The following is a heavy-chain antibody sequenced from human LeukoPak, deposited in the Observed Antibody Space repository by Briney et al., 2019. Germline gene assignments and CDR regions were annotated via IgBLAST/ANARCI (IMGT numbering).Heavy chain of an antibody. CDR2: ISASGGST. Sequence: GGSLRLSCAASGFTFSSSAMSWVRQVPGKGLEWVSGISASGGSTYYADSVRGRFTISRDNSKNTLYLQMNSLRAEDTAVYYCAKELRTQYSSSGSGFDYWGQGTLVTVSS. D-gene: IGHD6-6*01. CDR3: AKELRTQYSSSGSGFDY. CDR1: GFTFSSSA. V-gene: IGHV3-23*01. J-gene: IGHJ4*02.